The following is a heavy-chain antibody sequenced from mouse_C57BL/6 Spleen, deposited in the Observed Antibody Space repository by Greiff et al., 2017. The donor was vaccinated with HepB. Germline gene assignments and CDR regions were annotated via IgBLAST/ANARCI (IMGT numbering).Heavy chain of an antibody. D-gene: IGHD3-2*02. CDR1: GYTFTSYT. J-gene: IGHJ4*01. V-gene: IGHV1-4*01. Sequence: VQLQQSGAELARPGASVKMSCKASGYTFTSYTMHWVKQRPGQGLEWIGYINPSSGYTKYNQKFKDKATLTADKSSSTAYMQLSSLTSEDSAVYYCAQTAQATFYAMDYWGQGTSVTVSS. CDR3: AQTAQATFYAMDY. CDR2: INPSSGYT.